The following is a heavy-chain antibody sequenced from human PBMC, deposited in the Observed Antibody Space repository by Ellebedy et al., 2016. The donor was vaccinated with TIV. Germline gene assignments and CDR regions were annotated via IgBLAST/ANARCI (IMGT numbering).Heavy chain of an antibody. V-gene: IGHV1-18*01. Sequence: AASVKVSCKASGYTFTSYGFSWVRQAPGQGLEWMGWISGYSGNRNYAQKLQGRVTMTTDTSTSTAYMELRSLRSDDTAVYYCARDGGSYSDFDYWGQGTLVTVSS. D-gene: IGHD1-26*01. CDR3: ARDGGSYSDFDY. CDR1: GYTFTSYG. J-gene: IGHJ4*02. CDR2: ISGYSGNR.